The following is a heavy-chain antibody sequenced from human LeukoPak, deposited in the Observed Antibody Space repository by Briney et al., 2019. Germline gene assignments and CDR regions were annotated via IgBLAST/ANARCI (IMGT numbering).Heavy chain of an antibody. V-gene: IGHV3-48*04. CDR2: ISSGSRTI. CDR3: ARVQRGVGFDY. J-gene: IGHJ4*02. CDR1: GFTFDDYA. D-gene: IGHD1-26*01. Sequence: GGSLRLSCAASGFTFDDYAMHWVRHAPGKGLEWVSYISSGSRTIYHADSVKGRFTISRDDAKNSLYLQMNSLRAEDTAVYYCARVQRGVGFDYWGQGTLVTVSS.